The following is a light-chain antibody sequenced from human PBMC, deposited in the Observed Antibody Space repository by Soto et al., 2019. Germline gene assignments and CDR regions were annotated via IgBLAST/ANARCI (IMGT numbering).Light chain of an antibody. CDR3: QQRSNWPPT. J-gene: IGKJ1*01. V-gene: IGKV3-11*01. CDR2: DES. Sequence: DIVMTQSPGTLSLSPGDSATLSCRASQSVGRNLAWYQQKTGQAPRLLIYDESNRATGIPDRLSGGGSGTDLTLTISRLEPEDFAVYYCQQRSNWPPTFGQGTKVDIK. CDR1: QSVGRN.